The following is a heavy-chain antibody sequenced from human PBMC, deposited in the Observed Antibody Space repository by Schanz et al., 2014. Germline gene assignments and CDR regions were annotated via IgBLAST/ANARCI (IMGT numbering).Heavy chain of an antibody. CDR3: ARDRRNADLDY. J-gene: IGHJ4*02. Sequence: EVQLLESGGGLVQPGGSLRLSCAASGFTFSSYAMSWVRQAPGKGLEWVSAISGSGGSTYYADSVKGRFTISRDNAKNSLYLEMNSLRAEDTALYYCARDRRNADLDYWGQGTLVAVSA. D-gene: IGHD1-1*01. V-gene: IGHV3-23*01. CDR1: GFTFSSYA. CDR2: ISGSGGST.